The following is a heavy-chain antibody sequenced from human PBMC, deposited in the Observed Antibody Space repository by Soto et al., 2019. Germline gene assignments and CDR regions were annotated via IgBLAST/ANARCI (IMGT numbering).Heavy chain of an antibody. D-gene: IGHD6-13*01. V-gene: IGHV3-7*04. Sequence: EVQLVESGGGLVQPGGSLRLSCAASGFTLSSYWMNWVRQAPGQGLEWVANIKQDGSEKYYVDSVKGRFTISRDTANSSLYLQLTSLRAVDTAVSYCSMEYGSSYSLSYYGLDVWGQGTTVTVS. CDR1: GFTLSSYW. J-gene: IGHJ6*02. CDR3: SMEYGSSYSLSYYGLDV. CDR2: IKQDGSEK.